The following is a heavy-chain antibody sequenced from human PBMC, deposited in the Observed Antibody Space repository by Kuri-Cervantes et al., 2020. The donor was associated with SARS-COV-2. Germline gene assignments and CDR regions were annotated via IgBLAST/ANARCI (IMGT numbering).Heavy chain of an antibody. CDR1: GGSISSSGCY. D-gene: IGHD1-26*01. J-gene: IGHJ5*02. CDR2: IYNRGTT. V-gene: IGHV4-39*02. Sequence: SETLSLTCTVSGGSISSSGCYWLWIRQSPGKGLEWIGTIYNRGTTYYNPSLRSRVSISVDTSKNNFSLKLSSVTAADTAVYYCAREASIVGATGWFDPWGQGTLVTVSS. CDR3: AREASIVGATGWFDP.